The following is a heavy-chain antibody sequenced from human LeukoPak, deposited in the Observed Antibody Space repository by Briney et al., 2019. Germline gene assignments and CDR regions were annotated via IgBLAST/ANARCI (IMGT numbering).Heavy chain of an antibody. D-gene: IGHD6-13*01. CDR3: AKGGGYSSSWYLYFDY. V-gene: IGHV3-9*01. Sequence: GGSLRLSCAASGFTFDDYAMHWVRQAPGKGLEWVSGISWNSGSIGYADSVKGRFTISRDNAKDSLYLQMNSLRAEDTALYYCAKGGGYSSSWYLYFDYWGQGTLVTVSS. CDR2: ISWNSGSI. CDR1: GFTFDDYA. J-gene: IGHJ4*02.